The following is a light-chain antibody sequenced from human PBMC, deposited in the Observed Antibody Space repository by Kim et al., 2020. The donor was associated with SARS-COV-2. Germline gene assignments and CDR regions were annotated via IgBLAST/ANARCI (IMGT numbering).Light chain of an antibody. V-gene: IGLV2-8*01. CDR1: SSDVGGFHT. Sequence: QSALSQPPSASGSPGQSVTISCTESSSDVGGFHTVSWYHRRPGKAPQLIIFDVNKRPSGVPARFSGSKSGNTAALTVSGLQADDEGDYYCSSFASTDTLLFGGGTQLTVL. CDR2: DVN. J-gene: IGLJ3*02. CDR3: SSFASTDTLL.